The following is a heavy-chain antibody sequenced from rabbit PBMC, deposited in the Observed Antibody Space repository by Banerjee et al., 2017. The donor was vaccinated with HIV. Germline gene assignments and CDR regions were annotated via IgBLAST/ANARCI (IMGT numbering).Heavy chain of an antibody. D-gene: IGHD1-1*01. CDR2: IYTGDGNT. CDR3: ARGIGGSSSGYYDAFDP. Sequence: QSLEESGGDLVKPGASLTLTCTASGFSFSSSYWICWVRQAPGKGLEWIACIYTGDGNTKYASWAKGRFTISKTSSTTVTLQMTSLTAADTATYFCARGIGGSSSGYYDAFDPWGPGTLVTVS. J-gene: IGHJ2*01. V-gene: IGHV1S40*01. CDR1: GFSFSSSYW.